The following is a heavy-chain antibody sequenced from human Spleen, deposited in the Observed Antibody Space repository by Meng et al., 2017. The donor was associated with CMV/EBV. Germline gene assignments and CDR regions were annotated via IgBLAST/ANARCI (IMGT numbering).Heavy chain of an antibody. D-gene: IGHD1-26*01. CDR1: GFTFSSYT. J-gene: IGHJ3*02. CDR2: IRSKANDYAT. V-gene: IGHV3-73*01. Sequence: GGSLRLSCAASGFTFSSYTMNWVRQAPGKGLEWVGRIRSKANDYATEYGASVTGRFTISRDNSKSTLFLQMNSLRVEDTAVYYCVRVGTHALDIWGQGTMVTVSS. CDR3: VRVGTHALDI.